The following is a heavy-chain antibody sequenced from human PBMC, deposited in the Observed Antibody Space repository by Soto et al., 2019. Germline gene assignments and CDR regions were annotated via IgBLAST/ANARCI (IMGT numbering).Heavy chain of an antibody. Sequence: QVQLVQSGAEVKKPGSSVKVSCTASGGTFGSYAISWVRQAPGQGLEWMGGIIPIPGTANYAQKFQGRVKIAADESTSTAYMELSSLRSEDTAVYYCARSQGSSTSLEIYYYYYYGMDVWGQGTTVTVSS. CDR2: IIPIPGTA. V-gene: IGHV1-69*01. CDR3: ARSQGSSTSLEIYYYYYYGMDV. J-gene: IGHJ6*02. CDR1: GGTFGSYA. D-gene: IGHD2-2*01.